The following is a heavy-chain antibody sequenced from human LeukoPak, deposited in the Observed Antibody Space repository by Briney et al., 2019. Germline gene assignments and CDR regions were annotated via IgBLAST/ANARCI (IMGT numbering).Heavy chain of an antibody. J-gene: IGHJ4*02. CDR1: GFTFSSYG. Sequence: QPGGSLRLSCAASGFTFSSYGMHWVRQAPGKGLEWVAVIWYGGSNKYYADSVKGRFTISRDNSKNTLYLQMNSLRAEDTAVYYCARDGLSIAARRGDFDYWGQGTLVTVSS. D-gene: IGHD6-6*01. CDR2: IWYGGSNK. V-gene: IGHV3-33*08. CDR3: ARDGLSIAARRGDFDY.